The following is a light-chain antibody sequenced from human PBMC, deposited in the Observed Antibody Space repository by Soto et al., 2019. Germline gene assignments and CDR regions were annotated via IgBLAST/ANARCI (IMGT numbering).Light chain of an antibody. J-gene: IGLJ2*01. V-gene: IGLV1-40*01. CDR2: GNS. CDR1: ISTIGAGYG. CDR3: QYYDSSMSVV. Sequence: QSVLTQPPSVSGSPGQRVTVSCTGSISTIGAGYGVHWYQPLPGTAPKLLIYGNSNRPSGVPDRFSGSKYGTSASLAITGLQDEDEADYYCQYYDSSMSVVFGGGTTLTVL.